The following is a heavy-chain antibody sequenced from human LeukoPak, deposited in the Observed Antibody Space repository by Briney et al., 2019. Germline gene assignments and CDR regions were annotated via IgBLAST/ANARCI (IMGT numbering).Heavy chain of an antibody. Sequence: QPGRSLRLSCAASGFTFDDYAMHWVRQAPGKGLEWVSGISWNSGSIGYADSVKGRFTISRDNAKNSLYLQMNSLRAEDMALYYCAKGIDRDSNYWDYWGQGTLVTVSS. CDR2: ISWNSGSI. D-gene: IGHD4-11*01. V-gene: IGHV3-9*03. J-gene: IGHJ4*02. CDR1: GFTFDDYA. CDR3: AKGIDRDSNYWDY.